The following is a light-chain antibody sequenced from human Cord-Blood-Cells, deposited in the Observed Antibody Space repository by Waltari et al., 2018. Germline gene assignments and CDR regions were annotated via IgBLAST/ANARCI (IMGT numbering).Light chain of an antibody. J-gene: IGKJ4*01. CDR2: AAS. Sequence: DIQMTQSPSSLSASVGHRVTITCRASQSISSYFNWYQQKPGKAPKLLIYAASSLQSGVPARFSGSGSGTEFTLTVSSRPAEDFATYYCQQSYSTPPLTFGGVTKVEIK. CDR3: QQSYSTPPLT. CDR1: QSISSY. V-gene: IGKV1-39*01.